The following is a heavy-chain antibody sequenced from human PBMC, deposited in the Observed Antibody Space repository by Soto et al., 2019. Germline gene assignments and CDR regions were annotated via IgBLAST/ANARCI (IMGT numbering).Heavy chain of an antibody. CDR1: GFTFSSYG. CDR3: AKDEWELVGRYDFDY. D-gene: IGHD1-26*01. Sequence: QVQLVESGGGVVQPGRSLRLSCAASGFTFSSYGMHWVRQAPGKGLEWVAVISYDGSNKYYADSVKGRFTISRDNSKNTLYLQMNSRRAEDTAVYYCAKDEWELVGRYDFDYWGQGTLVTVSS. V-gene: IGHV3-30*18. CDR2: ISYDGSNK. J-gene: IGHJ4*02.